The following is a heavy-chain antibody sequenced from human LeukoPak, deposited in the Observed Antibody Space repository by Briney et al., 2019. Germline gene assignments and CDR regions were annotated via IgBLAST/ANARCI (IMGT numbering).Heavy chain of an antibody. CDR1: GDSISSGDYY. V-gene: IGHV4-61*02. Sequence: QPSETLSLTCTVSGDSISSGDYYWSWIRQPAGKGLEWIGRSSSSGSTNYNPSLKSRVTISVDTSKNQFSLKLSSVTAADTAVYFCARGPYSYDSSGAFDIWGQGTMVTVSS. CDR2: SSSSGST. J-gene: IGHJ3*02. D-gene: IGHD3-22*01. CDR3: ARGPYSYDSSGAFDI.